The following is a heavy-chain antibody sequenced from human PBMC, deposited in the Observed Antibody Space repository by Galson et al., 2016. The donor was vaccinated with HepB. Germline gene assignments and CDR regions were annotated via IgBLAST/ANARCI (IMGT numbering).Heavy chain of an antibody. CDR2: INSDGTSA. CDR3: AKAKDRGYDSGCLDN. CDR1: GFTFSSYW. Sequence: SLRLSCAASGFTFSSYWMYWVRQAPGKGLVWVSGINSDGTSATYADSVKGRFTISRDNAKNTLYLQMNSLRAEDTALYYCAKAKDRGYDSGCLDNWGQGTLVIVSS. V-gene: IGHV3-74*01. J-gene: IGHJ4*02. D-gene: IGHD6-19*01.